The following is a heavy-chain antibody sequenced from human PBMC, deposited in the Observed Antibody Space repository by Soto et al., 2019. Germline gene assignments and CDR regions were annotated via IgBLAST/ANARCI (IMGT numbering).Heavy chain of an antibody. CDR3: ARRACTQLWSRDWYFDL. CDR2: IYWDNDK. D-gene: IGHD5-18*01. J-gene: IGHJ2*01. Sequence: QITLKESGPTLVKPTQTLTLTCTFSGFSLSTSGVGVGWIRQPPGKALEWLALIYWDNDKRYSPSLKSRLTINKATSKNQEGLTMTHKDPLDTATDSCARRACTQLWSRDWYFDLSGRGTLVTVSS. V-gene: IGHV2-5*02. CDR1: GFSLSTSGVG.